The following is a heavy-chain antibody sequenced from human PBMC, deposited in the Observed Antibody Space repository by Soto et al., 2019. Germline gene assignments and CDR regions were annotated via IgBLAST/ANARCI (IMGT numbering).Heavy chain of an antibody. D-gene: IGHD3-9*01. CDR3: GRVQGFDWLSQFDY. J-gene: IGHJ4*02. CDR2: MNPNSGNT. CDR1: GYTFTKNV. V-gene: IGHV1-8*01. Sequence: ASVKVSCKPSGYTFTKNVINWVRQAPGQGLEWIGWMNPNSGNTGYAQKFKGRVTMTRSTSSGTVYIELSSLTSEDTAVYYCGRVQGFDWLSQFDYWGQGTLVTVSS.